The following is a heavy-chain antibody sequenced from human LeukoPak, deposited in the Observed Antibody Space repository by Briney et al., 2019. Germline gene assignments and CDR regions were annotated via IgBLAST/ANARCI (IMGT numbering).Heavy chain of an antibody. Sequence: SETLSLTCAVYGGSFSGYYWSWIRQPPGKGLEWIGEINHSGSTNYNPSLKSRVTISVDTSKNQFSLKLSSVTAADTAVYYCARGRRGKSLNYYGSGSYKFDPWGQGTLVTVSS. CDR2: INHSGST. V-gene: IGHV4-34*01. D-gene: IGHD3-10*01. CDR3: ARGRRGKSLNYYGSGSYKFDP. CDR1: GGSFSGYY. J-gene: IGHJ5*02.